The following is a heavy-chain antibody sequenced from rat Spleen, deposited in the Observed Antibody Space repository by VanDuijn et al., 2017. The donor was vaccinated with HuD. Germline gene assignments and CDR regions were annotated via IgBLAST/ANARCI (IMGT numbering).Heavy chain of an antibody. J-gene: IGHJ2*01. V-gene: IGHV5-29*01. CDR1: GLSFSNYD. CDR3: GRMGYYGYILDY. D-gene: IGHD1-9*01. CDR2: IIYDGSNT. Sequence: EVQLVESGGGLVQPGRSLKLSCAASGLSFSNYDMAWVRQAPTKGLEWVAAIIYDGSNTFYRDSVKGRFTISRDIAESTLHLQMDSLRSEDTAIYYCGRMGYYGYILDYWGPGVMVTVSS.